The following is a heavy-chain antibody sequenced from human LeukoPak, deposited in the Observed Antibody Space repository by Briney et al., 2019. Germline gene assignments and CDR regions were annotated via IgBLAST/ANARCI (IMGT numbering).Heavy chain of an antibody. Sequence: PGGSLRLSCAASGFTFSSYGMHWVRRAPGKGLEWVAVISYDGSNKYYADSVKGRFTISRDNSKNTLYLQMNSLRAEDTAVYYCAKDRAGVVVPAAWDLDYWGQGTLVTVSS. J-gene: IGHJ4*02. CDR1: GFTFSSYG. CDR2: ISYDGSNK. CDR3: AKDRAGVVVPAAWDLDY. V-gene: IGHV3-30*18. D-gene: IGHD2-2*01.